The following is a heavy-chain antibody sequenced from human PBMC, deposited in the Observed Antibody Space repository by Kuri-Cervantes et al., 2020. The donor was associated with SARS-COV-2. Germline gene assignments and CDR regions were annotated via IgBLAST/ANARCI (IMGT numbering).Heavy chain of an antibody. J-gene: IGHJ5*02. CDR1: GFNSSDYG. V-gene: IGHV3-74*01. CDR2: INSDGSST. Sequence: GESLKISCAASGFNSSDYGLHWVRQAPGKGLVWVSRINSDGSSTSYADSVKGRFTISRDNAKNTLYLQMNSLRAEDTAVYYCAIIAAPRSDWFDPWGQGTRVTGAS. D-gene: IGHD6-6*01. CDR3: AIIAAPRSDWFDP.